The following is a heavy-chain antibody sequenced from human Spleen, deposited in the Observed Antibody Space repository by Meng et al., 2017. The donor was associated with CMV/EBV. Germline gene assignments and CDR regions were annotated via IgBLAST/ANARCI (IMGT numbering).Heavy chain of an antibody. D-gene: IGHD1-26*01. CDR2: IRSKAYGGTT. CDR1: GFTFGDYA. V-gene: IGHV3-49*04. J-gene: IGHJ4*02. Sequence: GESLKISCTASGFTFGDYAMSWVRQAPGKGLEWVGFIRSKAYGGTTEYAASVKGRFTISRDDSKSIAYLQMNSLKTEDTAVYYCARGTATHSAPFDYWGQGTLVTVSS. CDR3: ARGTATHSAPFDY.